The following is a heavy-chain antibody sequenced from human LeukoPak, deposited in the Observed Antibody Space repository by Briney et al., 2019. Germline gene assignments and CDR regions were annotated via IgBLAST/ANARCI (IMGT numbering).Heavy chain of an antibody. J-gene: IGHJ4*02. CDR1: GYTLTSYG. CDR3: ASLASLSSSWFDY. CDR2: ISAYNSYT. Sequence: ASVKVSCKASGYTLTSYGLSWVRQAPGLGLEWMASISAYNSYTNYAQNVQGRVTLTTDTSTSTAYMDLIRLRSDDTAVYYCASLASLSSSWFDYWGQGTLVTVSS. D-gene: IGHD6-13*01. V-gene: IGHV1-18*01.